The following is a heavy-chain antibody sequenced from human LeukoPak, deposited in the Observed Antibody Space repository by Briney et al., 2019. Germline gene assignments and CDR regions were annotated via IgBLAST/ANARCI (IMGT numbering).Heavy chain of an antibody. J-gene: IGHJ6*02. CDR3: VKSPSDGLDV. CDR2: IFANGDIT. CDR1: GFTFSTYP. Sequence: GGSLRLSCSASGFTFSTYPMHWVRQAPGKGLEYVSTIFANGDITSYAASVKGRFTTSRDNSKNTLYLQMSSLRPEDTAVYYCVKSPSDGLDVWGQGTTVTVSS. V-gene: IGHV3-64D*09.